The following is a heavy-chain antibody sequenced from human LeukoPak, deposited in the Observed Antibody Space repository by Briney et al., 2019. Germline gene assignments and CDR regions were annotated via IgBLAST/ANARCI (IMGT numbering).Heavy chain of an antibody. J-gene: IGHJ4*02. CDR3: RASSGSFDY. CDR2: INHRGST. CDR1: GESLSKYY. Sequence: SETLSLTCAVYGESLSKYYWTWIRQSPGMGLEWIGEINHRGSTNLNPSLKSRVTLSVDTSKNQFSLKLSSVTAADTAVYCARASSGSFDYWGQGTLVTVSS. D-gene: IGHD3-22*01. V-gene: IGHV4-34*03.